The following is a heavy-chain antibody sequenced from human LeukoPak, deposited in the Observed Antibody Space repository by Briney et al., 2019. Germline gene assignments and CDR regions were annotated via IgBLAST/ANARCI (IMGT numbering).Heavy chain of an antibody. J-gene: IGHJ4*02. CDR3: ARGRRYSSGWYVY. D-gene: IGHD6-19*01. CDR2: IIPIFGTA. Sequence: SVKVSCKASGGTFSSYAISWVRQAPGQGLEWMGGIIPIFGTANYAQKFQGRVTITTDESTSTAYMELSSLRSEDTAVYYCARGRRYSSGWYVYWGQGTLVTVSS. V-gene: IGHV1-69*05. CDR1: GGTFSSYA.